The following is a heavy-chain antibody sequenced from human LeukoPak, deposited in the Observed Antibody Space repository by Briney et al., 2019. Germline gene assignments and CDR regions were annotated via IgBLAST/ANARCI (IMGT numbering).Heavy chain of an antibody. CDR2: IYDSGRT. CDR3: ASSSSSWYYSWFDP. V-gene: IGHV4-59*08. CDR1: GGSISSYY. Sequence: PSETLSLTCTVSGGSISSYYWSWIRQPPGKGLERIGYIYDSGRTNYNPSLKSRVTISVDTSKNQFSLKLCSVTAADTAVYYCASSSSSWYYSWFDPWGQGTLVTVSS. J-gene: IGHJ5*02. D-gene: IGHD6-13*01.